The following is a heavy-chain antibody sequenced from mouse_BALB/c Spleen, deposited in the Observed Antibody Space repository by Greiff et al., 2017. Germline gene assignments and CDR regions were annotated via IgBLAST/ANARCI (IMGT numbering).Heavy chain of an antibody. D-gene: IGHD2-4*01. V-gene: IGHV5-17*02. J-gene: IGHJ2*01. CDR1: GFTFSSFG. CDR2: ISSGSSTI. CDR3: ARADYDGYFDY. Sequence: EVMLVESGGGLVQPGGSRKLSCAASGFTFSSFGMHWVRQAPEKGLEWVAYISSGSSTIYYADTVKGRFTISRDNPKNTLFLQMTSLRSEDTAMYYCARADYDGYFDYWGQGTTLTVSS.